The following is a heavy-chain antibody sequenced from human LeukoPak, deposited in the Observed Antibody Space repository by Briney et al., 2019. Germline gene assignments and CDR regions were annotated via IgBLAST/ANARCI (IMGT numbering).Heavy chain of an antibody. J-gene: IGHJ4*02. CDR3: AKDTGLVGATRYYFDY. V-gene: IGHV3-33*06. CDR2: IWYDGSNK. CDR1: GFTFSSYG. D-gene: IGHD1-26*01. Sequence: GGSLRLSCAASGFTFSSYGMHWVRQAPGKGLEWVAVIWYDGSNKYYADSVKGRFTISRDNSQNTLYLQMNSLRVEDTAVYYCAKDTGLVGATRYYFDYWGQGTLVTVSS.